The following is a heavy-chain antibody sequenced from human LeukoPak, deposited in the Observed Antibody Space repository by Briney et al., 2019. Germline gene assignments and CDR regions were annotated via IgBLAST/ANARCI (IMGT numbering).Heavy chain of an antibody. Sequence: SETLSLICSVSGDSISMHYWSWIRQPPGKGLEWIGYIDHTGSTNYNPSLNSRVTISRDTSKNHFSLEQSSVTAADTAVYYCARGGGGPLGYCSSTSCPTHFDYWGQGTLVTVSS. CDR2: IDHTGST. CDR1: GDSISMHY. J-gene: IGHJ4*01. CDR3: ARGGGGPLGYCSSTSCPTHFDY. V-gene: IGHV4-59*11. D-gene: IGHD2-2*01.